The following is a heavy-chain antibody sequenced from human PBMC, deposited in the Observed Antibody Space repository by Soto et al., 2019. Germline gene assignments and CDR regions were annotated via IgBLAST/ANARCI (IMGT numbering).Heavy chain of an antibody. CDR3: AKDCTGIVGATSDAFDI. D-gene: IGHD1-26*01. CDR2: IIPIFGTA. Sequence: QVQLVQSGAEVKKPGSSVKVSSKASGGTFSSYAISWVRQAPGQGLEWMGGIIPIFGTANYAQKFQGRVTITADESTSTAYMELSSLRSEDTAVYYCAKDCTGIVGATSDAFDIWGQGTMVTVSS. CDR1: GGTFSSYA. J-gene: IGHJ3*02. V-gene: IGHV1-69*01.